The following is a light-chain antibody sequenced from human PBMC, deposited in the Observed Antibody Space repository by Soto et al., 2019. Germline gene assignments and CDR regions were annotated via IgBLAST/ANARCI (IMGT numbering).Light chain of an antibody. CDR2: DIY. J-gene: IGLJ1*01. CDR3: CSHAGNSVV. Sequence: QSVLTQPRSVSGSPGQAVTISCTGTSSDVGRYSFVSWYQQHPGKAPKLILYDIYKRPSGVPDRCSGSKSGNTASLTISGLQAEDETDYYCCSHAGNSVVFGTGTKVTVL. CDR1: SSDVGRYSF. V-gene: IGLV2-11*01.